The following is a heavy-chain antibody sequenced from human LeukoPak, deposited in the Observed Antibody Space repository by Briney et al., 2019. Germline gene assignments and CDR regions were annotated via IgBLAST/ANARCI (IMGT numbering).Heavy chain of an antibody. D-gene: IGHD6-19*01. CDR3: ATEASSGLED. CDR2: IKQDGSEK. V-gene: IGHV3-7*01. CDR1: GFTFSSYW. J-gene: IGHJ4*02. Sequence: GGSLRLSCAASGFTFSSYWMSWVRQAPGKGLEWVANIKQDGSEKYYLDSEKGRFTISRDNAENSLYLQMNSLRAEDTAVYYCATEASSGLEDWGQGILVTVSS.